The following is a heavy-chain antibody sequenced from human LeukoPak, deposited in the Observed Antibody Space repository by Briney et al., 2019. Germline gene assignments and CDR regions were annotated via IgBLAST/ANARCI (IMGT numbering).Heavy chain of an antibody. CDR2: ISWNSGSI. J-gene: IGHJ4*02. Sequence: GGSLRLSCAASGFTFDDYAMHWVRQAPGKGLEWVSGISWNSGSIGYADSVKGRFTISRDNAKNSLYLQMNSLRAEDTALYYCAKAHYHDSPWQYGTFDYWGQGTLVTVSS. V-gene: IGHV3-9*01. CDR1: GFTFDDYA. D-gene: IGHD3-22*01. CDR3: AKAHYHDSPWQYGTFDY.